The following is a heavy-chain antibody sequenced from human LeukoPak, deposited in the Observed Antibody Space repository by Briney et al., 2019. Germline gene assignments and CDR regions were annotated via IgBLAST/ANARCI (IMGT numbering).Heavy chain of an antibody. CDR1: GFTFSSYW. CDR2: ISSSGSTI. D-gene: IGHD1-26*01. CDR3: ARDSRPATDY. J-gene: IGHJ4*02. V-gene: IGHV3-48*04. Sequence: GGSLRLSCAASGFTFSSYWMSWVRQAPGKGLEWVSYISSSGSTIYYADSVKGRFTISRDNAKNSLYLQMNSLRAEDTAVYYCARDSRPATDYWGQGTLVTVSS.